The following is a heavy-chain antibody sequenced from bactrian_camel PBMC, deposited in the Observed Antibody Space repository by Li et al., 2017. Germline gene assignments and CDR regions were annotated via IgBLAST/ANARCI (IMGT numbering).Heavy chain of an antibody. CDR3: AASFVPISSAGYCYTLDY. V-gene: IGHV3S53*01. Sequence: VQLVESGGGSVQAGGSLRLSCTAPGFTANRCGMQWYRQAAGNQREWVGWILANDNTAYADSVKGRFSISQDFAKNTVYLHMNDLKPEDTAMYYCAASFVPISSAGYCYTLDYWGQGTQVTVS. D-gene: IGHD2*01. CDR1: GFTANRCG. J-gene: IGHJ4*01. CDR2: ILANDNT.